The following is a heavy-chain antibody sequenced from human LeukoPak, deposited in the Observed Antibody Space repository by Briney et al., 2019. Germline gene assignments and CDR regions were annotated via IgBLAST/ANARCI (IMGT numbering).Heavy chain of an antibody. CDR3: ARGPGRHYYYYYYMDV. J-gene: IGHJ6*03. CDR2: SDPNSGAT. Sequence: GASVKVSCKTSGYTFTSYYIHWLRQAPGQGFEWLGWSDPNSGATKYEHFQGRVTMTWDTSIDTAYMELTRLTSEDTAVYYCARGPGRHYYYYYYMDVWGKGTTVTISS. D-gene: IGHD3-10*01. V-gene: IGHV1-2*02. CDR1: GYTFTSYY.